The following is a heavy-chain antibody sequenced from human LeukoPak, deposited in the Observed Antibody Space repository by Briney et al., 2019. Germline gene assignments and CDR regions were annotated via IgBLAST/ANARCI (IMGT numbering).Heavy chain of an antibody. CDR1: GVTFSGYS. Sequence: GGSLRLSCAASGVTFSGYSMNWVRQAPGKGLEWVSAITATSLHIYYADSVKGRFTISSDNSKNTLYLQMDSLRAEDTGVYYCAKARGGSGTHFDYWGQGTLVTVSS. V-gene: IGHV3-21*01. CDR2: ITATSLHI. CDR3: AKARGGSGTHFDY. J-gene: IGHJ4*02. D-gene: IGHD3-10*01.